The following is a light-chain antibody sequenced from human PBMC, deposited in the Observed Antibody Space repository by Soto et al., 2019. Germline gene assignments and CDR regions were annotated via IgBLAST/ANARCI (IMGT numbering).Light chain of an antibody. Sequence: QSALTQPPSASGSPGQSVTISCTGTSSDVGAYNYVSWYQQHAGKAPKLVIYEVTKRPSGVPDRFSGSKSANTASLTVSGLQAEYEADYYCSSFASSNTWVFGGGTTVTVL. J-gene: IGLJ3*02. CDR2: EVT. CDR1: SSDVGAYNY. V-gene: IGLV2-8*01. CDR3: SSFASSNTWV.